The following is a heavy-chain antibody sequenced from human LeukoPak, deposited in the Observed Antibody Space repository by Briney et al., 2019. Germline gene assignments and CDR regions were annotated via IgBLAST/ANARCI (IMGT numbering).Heavy chain of an antibody. D-gene: IGHD6-19*01. CDR2: MNPNSGNT. CDR3: ARGELTSSGWCAGGY. CDR1: GYTFTSYD. J-gene: IGHJ4*02. V-gene: IGHV1-8*01. Sequence: ASVKVSCKASGYTFTSYDINWVRQSTGQGLEWMGWMNPNSGNTGYAQKFQGRVAMTRNTSISTAYMELSSLRSEDTAVYYCARGELTSSGWCAGGYWGQGTLVTVSS.